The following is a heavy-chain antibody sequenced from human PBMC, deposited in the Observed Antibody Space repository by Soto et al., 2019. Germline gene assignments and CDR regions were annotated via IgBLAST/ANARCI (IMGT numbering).Heavy chain of an antibody. Sequence: EVLLLESRGGLVQPGGSLRLACEASGFSFSSFAMNWVRQAPGKGLEWVSAIGDGGASTYYADSVEVRFTNSRDNARNALNRQMNGLRAVDTAVNYCARAVELEVWGNGTMVTVSS. CDR2: IGDGGAST. CDR1: GFSFSSFA. D-gene: IGHD1-26*01. V-gene: IGHV3-23*01. CDR3: ARAVELEV. J-gene: IGHJ6*04.